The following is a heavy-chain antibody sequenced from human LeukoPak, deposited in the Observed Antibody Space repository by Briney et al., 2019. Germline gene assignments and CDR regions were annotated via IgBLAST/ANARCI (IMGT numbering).Heavy chain of an antibody. CDR2: INPNSGGT. CDR1: GYTFTGYY. Sequence: ASVKVSYKTSGYTFTGYYINWVRQAPGQGLEWMGWINPNSGGTNYAQNFQGRVTMTRDTSISTAYMELSRLESDDTAVYYCASMNGYWGQGTLVTVSS. J-gene: IGHJ4*02. V-gene: IGHV1-2*02. D-gene: IGHD2-8*01. CDR3: ASMNGY.